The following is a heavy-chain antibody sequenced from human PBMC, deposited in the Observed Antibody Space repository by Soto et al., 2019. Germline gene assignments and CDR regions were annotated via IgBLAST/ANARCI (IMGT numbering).Heavy chain of an antibody. CDR2: IIPFHGAT. CDR1: GGTFSPYT. V-gene: IGHV1-69*08. Sequence: QVQLVQSGAEVKKAGSSVKVSCKASGGTFSPYTINWVRQAPGQGLEWMGRIIPFHGATNYAQKFQARVTITADKSTSTAYMELSGLRFEDTAMYYCTRDWEITVSTWSFGGFCGRGTLVTVSS. J-gene: IGHJ4*02. D-gene: IGHD3-10*01. CDR3: TRDWEITVSTWSFGGF.